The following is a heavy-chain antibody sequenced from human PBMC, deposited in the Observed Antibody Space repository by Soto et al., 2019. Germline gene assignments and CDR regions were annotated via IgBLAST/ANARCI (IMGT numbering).Heavy chain of an antibody. CDR1: RGSLSNSY. CDR2: IYYSGST. V-gene: IGHV4-59*05. Sequence: PSETLSLTCTVSRGSLSNSYCSCIRHSPEKGLEWIGSIYYSGSTYYNPSLKSRVTISVDTSKNQFSLKLSSVTAADTAVYYCARGGFGVVLDGDEYAFDFWGHGTMVTGS. J-gene: IGHJ3*01. CDR3: ARGGFGVVLDGDEYAFDF. D-gene: IGHD3-3*01.